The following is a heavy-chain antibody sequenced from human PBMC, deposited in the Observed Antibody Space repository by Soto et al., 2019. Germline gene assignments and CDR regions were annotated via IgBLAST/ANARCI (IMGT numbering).Heavy chain of an antibody. CDR3: ARGRITMVRGVIRRGAFDI. D-gene: IGHD3-10*01. CDR2: INHSGST. CDR1: GGSFSGYY. V-gene: IGHV4-34*01. J-gene: IGHJ3*02. Sequence: PSETLSLTCAVYGGSFSGYYWSWIRQPPGKGLEWIGEINHSGSTNYNPSLKSRVTISVDTSKNQFSLKLSSVTAADTAVYYCARGRITMVRGVIRRGAFDIWGQGTMVTVS.